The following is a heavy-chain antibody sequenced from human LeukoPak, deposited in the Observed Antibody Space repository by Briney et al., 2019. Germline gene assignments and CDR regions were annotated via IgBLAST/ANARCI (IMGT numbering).Heavy chain of an antibody. CDR1: GFTVSSNY. V-gene: IGHV3-53*01. J-gene: IGHJ4*02. D-gene: IGHD3/OR15-3a*01. CDR2: IHSGGTT. Sequence: GGSLRLSCAASGFTVSSNYMSWVRQAPGKGLEWVSVIHSGGTTYYADSVKGRFSISRDNSENTLYLQMNSLRAEDTAVYYCAREYGTSCCNFFDHWGQGTLVTVSS. CDR3: AREYGTSCCNFFDH.